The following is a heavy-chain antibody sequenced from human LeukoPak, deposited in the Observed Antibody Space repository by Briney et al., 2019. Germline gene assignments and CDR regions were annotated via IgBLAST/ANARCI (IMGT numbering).Heavy chain of an antibody. D-gene: IGHD3-10*01. V-gene: IGHV4-4*07. CDR3: ARDLPRDERVRGVMNDY. J-gene: IGHJ4*02. CDR1: GGSISRYY. CDR2: IYTSGST. Sequence: SETLSLTCTVSGGSISRYYWNWIRQPAGKGLEWIGRIYTSGSTNYNPSLKRPVPTPVDTSKPPFSLKLSSVTAADTAVYYRARDLPRDERVRGVMNDYWGQGTLVTVSS.